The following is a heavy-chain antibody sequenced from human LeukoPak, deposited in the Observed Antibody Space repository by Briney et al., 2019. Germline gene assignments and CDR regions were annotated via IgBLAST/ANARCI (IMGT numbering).Heavy chain of an antibody. CDR1: GSTFSSYS. CDR3: ASNTKGRISRYYYYYMDV. CDR2: ISSSSSYI. J-gene: IGHJ6*03. D-gene: IGHD1-14*01. V-gene: IGHV3-21*01. Sequence: GGSLRLSCAASGSTFSSYSMNWVRQAPGKGLEWVSSISSSSSYIYYADSVKGRFTISRDNAKNSLYLQMNSLRAEDTAVYYCASNTKGRISRYYYYYMDVWGKGTTVTISS.